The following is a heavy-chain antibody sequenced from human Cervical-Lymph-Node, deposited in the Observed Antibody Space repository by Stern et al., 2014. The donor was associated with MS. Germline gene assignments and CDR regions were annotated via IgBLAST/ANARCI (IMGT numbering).Heavy chain of an antibody. CDR2: IWYDGSKR. J-gene: IGHJ4*02. Sequence: QVQLVESGGGVVQPGRSLRLSCTASGFTFGGYGMHWVRQAPGKGLAWGAVIWYDGSKRYHADSVKGRFTISRDTPKNTLYLQMDSLRAEDTAMYYCTRDADTNSRYSLFDYWGQGTLVTVSS. CDR1: GFTFGGYG. D-gene: IGHD2-8*01. CDR3: TRDADTNSRYSLFDY. V-gene: IGHV3-33*08.